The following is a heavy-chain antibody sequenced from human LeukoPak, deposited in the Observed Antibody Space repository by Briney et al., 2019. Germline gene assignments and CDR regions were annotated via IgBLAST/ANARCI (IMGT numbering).Heavy chain of an antibody. J-gene: IGHJ5*02. V-gene: IGHV4-59*08. CDR1: GGSISGCY. CDR3: ARQTDHGDSNH. Sequence: TSETLSLTCTVSGGSISGCYWTWIRQPPGKGLQWLGYIYYTGSSKYNPSLQSRVTISVDTSKNQISLKLTSVTAADTAVYYCARQTDHGDSNHWGQGTLVTVSS. CDR2: IYYTGSS. D-gene: IGHD4-17*01.